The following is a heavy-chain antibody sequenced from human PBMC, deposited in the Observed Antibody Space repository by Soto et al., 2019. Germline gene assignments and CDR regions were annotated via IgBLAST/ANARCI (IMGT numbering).Heavy chain of an antibody. D-gene: IGHD3-22*01. CDR3: GRVVFDNSGIDY. CDR1: GYTFTSSA. Sequence: QVQLAQSGAEVKKPGASVKVSCKASGYTFTSSAISWVRQAPGQGLGWMGWISAYNGNTNYAQKLQGRVTMPTDTSTSTAYMELRSMRSDDTAVYYCGRVVFDNSGIDYWGQGTLVTVSS. CDR2: ISAYNGNT. J-gene: IGHJ4*02. V-gene: IGHV1-18*01.